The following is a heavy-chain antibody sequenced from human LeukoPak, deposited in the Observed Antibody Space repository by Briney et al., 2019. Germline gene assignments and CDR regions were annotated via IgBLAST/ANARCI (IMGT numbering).Heavy chain of an antibody. D-gene: IGHD3-10*02. CDR2: ISSSGSTI. CDR3: AELGITMIGGV. CDR1: GFTFSSYE. J-gene: IGHJ6*04. V-gene: IGHV3-48*03. Sequence: GGSLRLSCAASGFTFSSYEMNWVRQAAGKGLEWVSYISSSGSTIYYADSVKGRFTNSRDNAKNSLYLQMNSLRAEDTAVYYCAELGITMIGGVWGKGTTVTISS.